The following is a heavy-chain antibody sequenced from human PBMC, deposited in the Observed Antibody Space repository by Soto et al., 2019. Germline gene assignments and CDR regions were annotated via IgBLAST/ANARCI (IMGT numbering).Heavy chain of an antibody. Sequence: QVQLVQSGAEVKKPGASVKVSCVASGYSFSSYGISWVRQAPGQGLEWVGWISAYNGNTNYAQRVQGRVTMTTDISTTTAYMELRSLRSDDTAVYYCARGVTYNGYDDAAADNCSQRTLVTVSS. CDR3: ARGVTYNGYDDAAADN. D-gene: IGHD5-12*01. J-gene: IGHJ4*02. CDR1: GYSFSSYG. CDR2: ISAYNGNT. V-gene: IGHV1-18*01.